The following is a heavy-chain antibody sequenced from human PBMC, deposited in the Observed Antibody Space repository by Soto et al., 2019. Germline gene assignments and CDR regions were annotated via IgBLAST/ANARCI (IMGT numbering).Heavy chain of an antibody. CDR2: ISYDGSNK. V-gene: IGHV3-30-3*01. CDR3: ARDGGYSYGYSRFDP. Sequence: GGSLRLSCAASGFTFSSYAMHWVRQAPGKGLEWVAVISYDGSNKYYADSVKGRFTISRDNSKNTLYLQMNSLRAEDTAVYYCARDGGYSYGYSRFDPWGQGTLVTVSS. CDR1: GFTFSSYA. J-gene: IGHJ5*02. D-gene: IGHD5-18*01.